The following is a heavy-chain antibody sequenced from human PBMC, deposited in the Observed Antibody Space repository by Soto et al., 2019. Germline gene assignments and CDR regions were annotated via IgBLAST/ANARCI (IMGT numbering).Heavy chain of an antibody. CDR3: AGGTGGEYGDY. Sequence: QVQLVQSGAEVKKPGASVRVSCKASGYTFTNYGISWVRQAPGQGVEWMGWISAYNGNTNYGQKLQGRVTMTTDTATNTAYRELRSLRSDDTAVYYCAGGTGGEYGDYWGQGTLVTVSS. CDR1: GYTFTNYG. CDR2: ISAYNGNT. J-gene: IGHJ4*02. D-gene: IGHD3-16*01. V-gene: IGHV1-18*01.